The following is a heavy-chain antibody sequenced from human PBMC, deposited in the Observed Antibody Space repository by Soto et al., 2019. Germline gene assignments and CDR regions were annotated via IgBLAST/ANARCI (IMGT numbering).Heavy chain of an antibody. CDR2: ISHSRST. J-gene: IGHJ4*02. V-gene: IGHV4-34*01. CDR3: AGVGLRYFEPFDY. CDR1: GGSFSDDY. D-gene: IGHD3-9*01. Sequence: QVQLQQWGAGLLKHSETLSLTCAVYGGSFSDDYWSWIRQPPGKGLEWIVEISHSRSTNYNPSLKSRVITAVETSKNQFSLKISLVTAADAALYYWAGVGLRYFEPFDYWGQGTLVTVSS.